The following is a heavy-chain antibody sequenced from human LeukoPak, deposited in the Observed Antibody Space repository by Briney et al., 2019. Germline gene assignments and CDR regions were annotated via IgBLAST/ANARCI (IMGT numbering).Heavy chain of an antibody. D-gene: IGHD2-15*01. J-gene: IGHJ6*03. CDR3: ARLSLGSPSYYYYHMDV. Sequence: SETLSLTCAVYGGSFSGYYWSWIRQPPGKGLEWIGEINHSGSTNYNPSLKSRVTISVDTSKNQFSLKLSSVTAADTAVYYCARLSLGSPSYYYYHMDVWGKGTTVTISS. V-gene: IGHV4-34*01. CDR1: GGSFSGYY. CDR2: INHSGST.